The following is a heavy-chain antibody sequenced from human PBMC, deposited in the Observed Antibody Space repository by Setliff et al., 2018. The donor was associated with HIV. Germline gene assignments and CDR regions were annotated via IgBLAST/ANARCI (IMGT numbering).Heavy chain of an antibody. V-gene: IGHV4-31*03. J-gene: IGHJ6*03. CDR2: IYYSGST. CDR3: ASLDGSESPYIYYYYMDV. CDR1: GGSISSGGYY. Sequence: SETLSLTCTVSGGSISSGGYYWSWIRQHPGKGLEWIGYIYYSGSTYYNPSLKSRATISVDMSKNQFSLRLSSVTAADTAVYYCASLDGSESPYIYYYYMDVWGKGTAVTVSS. D-gene: IGHD3-10*01.